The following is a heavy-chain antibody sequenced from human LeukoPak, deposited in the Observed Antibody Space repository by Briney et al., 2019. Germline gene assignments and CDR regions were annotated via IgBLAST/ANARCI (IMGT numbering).Heavy chain of an antibody. J-gene: IGHJ4*02. CDR1: GGSISSGSYY. CDR2: IYISGST. Sequence: PSETLSLTCIVSGGSISSGSYYWSWIRQPAGKGLEWIGRIYISGSTNYNPSLKSRVTISVDTSKNQFSLKLSSVTAADTAVYYCARDGYNHGGFDYWGQGTLVTVSS. CDR3: ARDGYNHGGFDY. D-gene: IGHD5-24*01. V-gene: IGHV4-61*02.